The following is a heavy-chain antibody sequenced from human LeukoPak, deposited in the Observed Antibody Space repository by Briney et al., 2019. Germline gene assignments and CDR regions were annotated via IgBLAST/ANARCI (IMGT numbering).Heavy chain of an antibody. V-gene: IGHV4-59*01. Sequence: SETLSLTCTVSGGSISSYYWSWIRQPPGKGLEWIGYIYYSGSTNYNPSLKSRVTISVDTSKNQFSLKLSSVTAADTAVYHCARDRIRELTGPGYYYYGMDVWGQGTTVTVSS. J-gene: IGHJ6*02. CDR1: GGSISSYY. CDR2: IYYSGST. D-gene: IGHD3-9*01. CDR3: ARDRIRELTGPGYYYYGMDV.